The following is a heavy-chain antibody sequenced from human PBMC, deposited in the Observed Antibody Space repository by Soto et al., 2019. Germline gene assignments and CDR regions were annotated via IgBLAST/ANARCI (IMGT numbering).Heavy chain of an antibody. CDR1: GGSISSGGYY. J-gene: IGHJ4*02. V-gene: IGHV4-31*03. CDR2: IYYSGST. Sequence: QVQLQESGPGLVKPSQTLSLTCTVSGGSISSGGYYWSWIRQHPVKGLEWIGYIYYSGSTYYNPSLKSRVTISVDTSKNQFSLKLSSVTAADTAVYYCARAPRRGAAAGRFFDYWGQGTLVTVSS. D-gene: IGHD6-13*01. CDR3: ARAPRRGAAAGRFFDY.